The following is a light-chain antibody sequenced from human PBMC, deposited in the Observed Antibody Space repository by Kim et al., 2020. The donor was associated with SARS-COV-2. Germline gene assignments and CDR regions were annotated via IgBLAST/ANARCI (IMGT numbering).Light chain of an antibody. Sequence: LSPGQRATLACRASQSVNGKYLAWYQQQPGQAPRLLIYGASTRATDIPDRFSGSGSGTDFTLTISRLEPEDFAVYYCQQYGTSFTFGPGTKVDIK. CDR2: GAS. CDR1: QSVNGKY. J-gene: IGKJ3*01. CDR3: QQYGTSFT. V-gene: IGKV3-20*01.